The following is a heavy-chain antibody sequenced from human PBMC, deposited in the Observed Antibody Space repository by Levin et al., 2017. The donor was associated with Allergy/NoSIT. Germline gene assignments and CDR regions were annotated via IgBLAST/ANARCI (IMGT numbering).Heavy chain of an antibody. Sequence: GESLKISCQASGYSFTSFWFGWVRQRPGKGLEWMGLIFPSDSDTRVSPSFQGQIIMSVDKSISTAYLQWSSLEASDTAMYYCARRDSDGSNSFDYWGQGTLVTVSP. CDR1: GYSFTSFW. J-gene: IGHJ4*02. CDR2: IFPSDSDT. D-gene: IGHD4-23*01. V-gene: IGHV5-51*01. CDR3: ARRDSDGSNSFDY.